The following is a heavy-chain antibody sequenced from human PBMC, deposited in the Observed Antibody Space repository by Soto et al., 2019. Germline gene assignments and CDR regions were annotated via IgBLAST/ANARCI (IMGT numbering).Heavy chain of an antibody. D-gene: IGHD3-3*01. V-gene: IGHV3-33*01. CDR1: GFTFSSYG. CDR2: IWYDGSNK. J-gene: IGHJ4*02. Sequence: QVQLVESGGGVVQPGRSLRLSCAASGFTFSSYGMHWVRQAPGKGLEWVAVIWYDGSNKYYADSVKGRFTISRDNSKNTLYLQMNSLRAEDTAVYYCARDSIPYYDLQYYFDYWGQGTLVTVSS. CDR3: ARDSIPYYDLQYYFDY.